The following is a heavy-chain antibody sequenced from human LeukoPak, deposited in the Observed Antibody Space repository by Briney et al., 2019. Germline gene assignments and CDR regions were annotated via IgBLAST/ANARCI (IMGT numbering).Heavy chain of an antibody. CDR2: ISSSSSTI. D-gene: IGHD6-6*01. V-gene: IGHV3-48*01. Sequence: PGGSLRLSCAASGLTFSSYSMNWVRQAPGKGLEWVSYISSSSSTIYYADSVKGRFTISRDNAKNSLYLQMNSLRAEDTAVYYCARGRGAARPFPFDYWGQGTLVTVSS. CDR1: GLTFSSYS. J-gene: IGHJ4*02. CDR3: ARGRGAARPFPFDY.